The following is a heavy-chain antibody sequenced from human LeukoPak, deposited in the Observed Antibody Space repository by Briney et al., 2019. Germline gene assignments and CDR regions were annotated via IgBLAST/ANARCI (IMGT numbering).Heavy chain of an antibody. CDR2: VSYSGTT. J-gene: IGHJ4*02. CDR1: GGSISSSSFF. V-gene: IGHV4-39*01. CDR3: AKLTCSSTFCPLDY. D-gene: IGHD2-2*01. Sequence: PSETLSLTCTVSGGSISSSSFFWAWIRQPPGKGLEWIGTVSYSGTTYYSPSLKSRVTISVDTSKNQFSLGLTSVTAADTALYYCAKLTCSSTFCPLDYWGQGTLVTVSS.